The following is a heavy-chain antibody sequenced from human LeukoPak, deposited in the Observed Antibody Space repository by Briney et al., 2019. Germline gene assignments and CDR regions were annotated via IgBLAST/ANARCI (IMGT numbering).Heavy chain of an antibody. CDR2: INHSGST. J-gene: IGHJ4*02. Sequence: SETLSLTCAVNGGSFSGYYWSWIRQPPGKGLEWIGEINHSGSTNYNPSLKSRVTISVDTSKNQFSLKLSSVTAADTAVYYCARGGDTAMVTQFDYWGQGTLVTVSS. D-gene: IGHD5-18*01. CDR3: ARGGDTAMVTQFDY. V-gene: IGHV4-34*01. CDR1: GGSFSGYY.